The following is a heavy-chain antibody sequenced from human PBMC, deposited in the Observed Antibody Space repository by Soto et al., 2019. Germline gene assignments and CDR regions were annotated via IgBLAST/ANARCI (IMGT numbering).Heavy chain of an antibody. CDR3: VRAGHVFDVHYYGMDL. J-gene: IGHJ6*02. Sequence: LRLSCEASGFTFHDYSMDWVRQAPEKGLEWVSSISSSGTYIYYADSVKGRFAISRDNANNVMYLQMDTLRAEDTAVYYCVRAGHVFDVHYYGMDLWGQGTTVTVSS. CDR2: ISSSGTYI. D-gene: IGHD3-10*01. CDR1: GFTFHDYS. V-gene: IGHV3-21*01.